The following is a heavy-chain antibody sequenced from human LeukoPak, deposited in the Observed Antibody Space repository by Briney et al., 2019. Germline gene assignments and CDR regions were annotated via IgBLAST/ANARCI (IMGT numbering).Heavy chain of an antibody. Sequence: GGSLRLSCAASGFTFSSYSMNWVRQAPGKGLEWVSSISSSSSYIYYADSVKGRFTISRDNAKNSLYLQMNSLRAEDTAVYYCARDAIGNHFDYWGQGTLVTVSS. CDR2: ISSSSSYI. J-gene: IGHJ4*02. V-gene: IGHV3-21*01. D-gene: IGHD4-23*01. CDR3: ARDAIGNHFDY. CDR1: GFTFSSYS.